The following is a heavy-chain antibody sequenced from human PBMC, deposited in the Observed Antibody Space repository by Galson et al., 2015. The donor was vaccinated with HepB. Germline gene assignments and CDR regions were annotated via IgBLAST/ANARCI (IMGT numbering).Heavy chain of an antibody. CDR2: INAGNGNT. J-gene: IGHJ4*02. CDR1: GYTFTSYA. Sequence: SVKVSCKASGYTFTSYAMHWVRQAPGQRLEWMGWINAGNGNTKYSQKFQGRVTIIRDTSASTAYMELSSLRSEDTAVYYCARVARRDCSSTSCYRYFDYWGQGTLVTVSS. CDR3: ARVARRDCSSTSCYRYFDY. V-gene: IGHV1-3*01. D-gene: IGHD2-2*02.